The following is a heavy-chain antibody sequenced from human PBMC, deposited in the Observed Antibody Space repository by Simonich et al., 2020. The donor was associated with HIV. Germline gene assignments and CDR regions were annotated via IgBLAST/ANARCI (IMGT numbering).Heavy chain of an antibody. CDR2: INHSEGT. J-gene: IGHJ3*02. CDR3: ARGDYYNIFTAYAFDI. Sequence: QVQLQQWGAGLLKPSETLSFTCAVYGGSFSGYYWSWIRQPPGKGLEWIGEINHSEGTNYNPSLKGRVTVSVDTSKNQFSLKLSSVTAADTALYYCARGDYYNIFTAYAFDIWGQGTMVTVSS. D-gene: IGHD3-9*01. V-gene: IGHV4-34*01. CDR1: GGSFSGYY.